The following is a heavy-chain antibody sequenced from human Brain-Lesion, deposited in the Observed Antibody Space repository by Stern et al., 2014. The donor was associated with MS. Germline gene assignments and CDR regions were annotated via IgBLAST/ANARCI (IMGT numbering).Heavy chain of an antibody. CDR1: GFTFDDYA. Sequence: EVQLVESGGDLVQPGRSLRLSCAAFGFTFDDYAMHWVRQAPGKGLEWVAGISWNSGTIGYADSVKGRFTTSRDNANRPLFLKMNSLSPENTAFFYCARDIPASSAYFAYWGQGTLVTVSS. CDR3: ARDIPASSAYFAY. V-gene: IGHV3-9*01. J-gene: IGHJ4*02. CDR2: ISWNSGTI. D-gene: IGHD3-10*01.